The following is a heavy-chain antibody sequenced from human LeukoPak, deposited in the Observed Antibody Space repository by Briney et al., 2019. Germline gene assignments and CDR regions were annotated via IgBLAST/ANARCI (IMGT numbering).Heavy chain of an antibody. CDR2: ISYDGSNK. Sequence: GRSLRLSCAASGFTFSSYGMHWVRQAPGKGLEWVAVISYDGSNKYYADSVKGRFTISRDNSKNTLYLQMNSLRAEDTVVYYCAKAAYDCSSTSCYGPGGFDPWGQGTLVTVSS. D-gene: IGHD2-2*01. V-gene: IGHV3-30*18. J-gene: IGHJ5*02. CDR3: AKAAYDCSSTSCYGPGGFDP. CDR1: GFTFSSYG.